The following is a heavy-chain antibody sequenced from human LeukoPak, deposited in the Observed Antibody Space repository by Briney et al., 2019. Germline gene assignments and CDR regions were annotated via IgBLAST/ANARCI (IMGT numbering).Heavy chain of an antibody. J-gene: IGHJ4*02. CDR1: GFTFSSYW. CDR2: INSDGSST. CDR3: ARELSTIVGATTGDY. V-gene: IGHV3-74*01. Sequence: GGSLRLSCAASGFTFSSYWMHWVRQAPGKGLVWVSRINSDGSSTSYADSVKGRFTISRDNSKNTLYLQMNSLRAEDTAVYYCARELSTIVGATTGDYWGQGTLVTVSS. D-gene: IGHD1-26*01.